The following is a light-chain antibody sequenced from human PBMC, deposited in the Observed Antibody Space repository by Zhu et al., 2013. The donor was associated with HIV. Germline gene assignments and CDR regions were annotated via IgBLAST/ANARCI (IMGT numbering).Light chain of an antibody. J-gene: IGKJ4*01. CDR3: QQYDNWPPIT. Sequence: EVVLTQSPATLSVSPGEGATLSCRASQSVRNNLVWYQQKPGLAPRLLIYGASTRAPGISARFSGSGSGTEFTLTISSLQSEDFGVYYCQQYDNWPPITFGGGTKVEIK. CDR1: QSVRNN. CDR2: GAS. V-gene: IGKV3-15*01.